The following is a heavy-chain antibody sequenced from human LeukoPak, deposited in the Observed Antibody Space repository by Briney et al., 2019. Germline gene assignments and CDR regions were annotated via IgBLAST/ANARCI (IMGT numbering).Heavy chain of an antibody. CDR3: AKESKYHDYGMDV. Sequence: PGGSLRLSCAASGFTFDDYAMHWVRQVPGKGLEWVSLISGDGGSTYYADSVKGRFTISRDNSKNSLYLQMNSLRTEDTAFYYCAKESKYHDYGMDVWGQGTTVTVSS. CDR1: GFTFDDYA. J-gene: IGHJ6*02. V-gene: IGHV3-43*02. D-gene: IGHD2-2*01. CDR2: ISGDGGST.